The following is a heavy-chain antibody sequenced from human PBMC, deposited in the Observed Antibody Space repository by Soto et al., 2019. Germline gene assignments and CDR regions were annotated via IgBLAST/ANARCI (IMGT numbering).Heavy chain of an antibody. CDR3: ARAPNILTVKYYFAY. J-gene: IGHJ4*02. CDR1: GGTFSSYS. D-gene: IGHD3-9*01. CDR2: IIPIFGTA. V-gene: IGHV1-69*13. Sequence: SVKVSCKASGGTFSSYSINWVRQAPGQGLEWMGGIIPIFGTANNAQKFQGRVTITADESATTVYMELSSLRSEDTAVYYCARAPNILTVKYYFAYGGKGTLVTVSS.